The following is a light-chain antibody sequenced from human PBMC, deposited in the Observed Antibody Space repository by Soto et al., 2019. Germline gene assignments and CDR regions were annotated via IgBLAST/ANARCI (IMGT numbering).Light chain of an antibody. V-gene: IGKV3-20*01. Sequence: EIVLTQSPGTLSLSAGERATLSCRASERLSSVYLAWYQQRPGQPPRLLIYGASNWATGIPDRFSGSGSGTDFTLIINRLEPEDVAIYYCQQYGGSPRITFGQGTRLEIK. CDR2: GAS. CDR1: ERLSSVY. J-gene: IGKJ5*01. CDR3: QQYGGSPRIT.